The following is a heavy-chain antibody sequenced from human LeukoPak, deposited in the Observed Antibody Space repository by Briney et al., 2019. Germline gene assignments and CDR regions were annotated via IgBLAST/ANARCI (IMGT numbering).Heavy chain of an antibody. CDR2: ISYDGSNK. Sequence: PGGSLRLSCAASGFTFSTYGMHWVRQAPGKGLEWVAVISYDGSNKYYADSVKGRFTISRDNSKNTLYLQMNSLRAEGTAVYYCAKDPHILGSSYDYFDYWGQGTLVTVSS. CDR1: GFTFSTYG. J-gene: IGHJ4*02. D-gene: IGHD6-13*01. V-gene: IGHV3-30*18. CDR3: AKDPHILGSSYDYFDY.